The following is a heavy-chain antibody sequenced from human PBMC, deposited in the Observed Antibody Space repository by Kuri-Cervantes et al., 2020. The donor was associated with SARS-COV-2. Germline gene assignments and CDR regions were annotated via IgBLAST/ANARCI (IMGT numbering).Heavy chain of an antibody. CDR3: ARGSNYDFWSGYSTFDY. CDR1: GYSISSGYY. V-gene: IGHV4-38-2*02. J-gene: IGHJ4*02. CDR2: IYHSGST. D-gene: IGHD3-3*01. Sequence: SETLSLTCTVSGYSISSGYYWGWIRQPPGKGLEWIGSIYHSGSTYYNPSLKSRVTISVDRSKNQFSLKLSSVTAADTAVYYCARGSNYDFWSGYSTFDYWGQGTLVTVSS.